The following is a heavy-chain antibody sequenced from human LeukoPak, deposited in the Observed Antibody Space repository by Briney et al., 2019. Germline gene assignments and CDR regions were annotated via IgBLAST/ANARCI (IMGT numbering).Heavy chain of an antibody. V-gene: IGHV1-69*05. Sequence: VASVKVSCKASGGTFSSYAISWVRQAPGQGLEWMGGIIPIFGTANYAQKFQGRVTIITDESTSTAYMELSSLRSEDTAVYYCARSFSSLFGVVMGYWGQGTLVTVSS. D-gene: IGHD3-3*01. CDR2: IIPIFGTA. J-gene: IGHJ4*02. CDR3: ARSFSSLFGVVMGY. CDR1: GGTFSSYA.